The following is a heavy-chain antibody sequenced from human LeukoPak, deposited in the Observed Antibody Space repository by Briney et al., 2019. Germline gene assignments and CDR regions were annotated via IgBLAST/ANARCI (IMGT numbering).Heavy chain of an antibody. J-gene: IGHJ4*02. V-gene: IGHV3-64*01. CDR2: INSNGGST. Sequence: GGSLRLSCVASGFTFSSYAMHWVRQTPGKGLEYVSGINSNGGSTHYANSVKGRFTISRDNSKHTLYLQMGSLRAEDTAVYYCAKDAYRGYDLTLTPFDYWGQGTLVTVSS. D-gene: IGHD5-12*01. CDR3: AKDAYRGYDLTLTPFDY. CDR1: GFTFSSYA.